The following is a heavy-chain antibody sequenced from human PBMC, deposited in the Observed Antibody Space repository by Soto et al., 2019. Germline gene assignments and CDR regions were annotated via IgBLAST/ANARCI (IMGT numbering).Heavy chain of an antibody. CDR2: IIPIFGTA. J-gene: IGHJ6*02. Sequence: SVKVSCKASGGTFSSYAISWVRQAPGQGLEWMGGIIPIFGTANYAQKFQGRVTITADESTSTAYMELSSLRSEDTAVYYCARAGYCSSTSCYFPLGYYYYYGMDVWGQGTTVTVSS. V-gene: IGHV1-69*13. CDR3: ARAGYCSSTSCYFPLGYYYYYGMDV. D-gene: IGHD2-2*01. CDR1: GGTFSSYA.